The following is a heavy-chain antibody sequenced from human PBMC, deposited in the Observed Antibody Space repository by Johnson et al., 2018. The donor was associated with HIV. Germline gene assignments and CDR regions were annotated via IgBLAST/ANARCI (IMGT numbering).Heavy chain of an antibody. CDR1: GFTFSNFA. D-gene: IGHD3-10*01. Sequence: QVHLVESGGGVVQPGRSMRLSCAASGFTFSNFAMHWVRQAPGKGLEWVAFIRYDGSNKYYVDAVKGRFTISRDNAKNSLYLQMNSLRAEDTAVYYCASSWFGELSYAFDIWGQGTMVTVSS. CDR3: ASSWFGELSYAFDI. CDR2: IRYDGSNK. J-gene: IGHJ3*02. V-gene: IGHV3-33*08.